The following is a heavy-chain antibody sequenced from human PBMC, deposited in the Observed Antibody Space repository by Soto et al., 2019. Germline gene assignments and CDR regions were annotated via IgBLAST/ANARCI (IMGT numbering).Heavy chain of an antibody. Sequence: GGSLRLSCAASGFTFDDYAMHWFRQVPGKGLEWVSGINWNSGSIGYADSVKGRFAISRDNAKNSLHLQMNSLRAEDTAFYYCVKDESINWYSGHFRHWGQGTLVTVSS. V-gene: IGHV3-9*01. CDR1: GFTFDDYA. CDR3: VKDESINWYSGHFRH. CDR2: INWNSGSI. D-gene: IGHD6-13*01. J-gene: IGHJ1*01.